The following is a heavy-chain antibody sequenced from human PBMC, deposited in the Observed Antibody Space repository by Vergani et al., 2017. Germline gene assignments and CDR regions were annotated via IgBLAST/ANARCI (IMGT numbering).Heavy chain of an antibody. CDR1: GDSVSSNSSA. CDR2: TYYRSKWYN. D-gene: IGHD2-2*01. CDR3: AREVVVVPAAIKYYYYYIDV. V-gene: IGHV6-1*01. Sequence: QVQLQQSGPGLVKPSQTLSLTCAISGDSVSSNSSAWNWIRQSPSRGLEWLGRTYYRSKWYNDYAVSVKSRITINPDTSKNQFSLQLNSVTPEDTAVYYCAREVVVVPAAIKYYYYYIDVWGKGTTVTVSS. J-gene: IGHJ6*03.